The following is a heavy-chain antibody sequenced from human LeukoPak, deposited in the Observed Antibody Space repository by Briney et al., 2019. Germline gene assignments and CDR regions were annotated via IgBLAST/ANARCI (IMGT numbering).Heavy chain of an antibody. CDR1: GGSISSYY. J-gene: IGHJ4*02. Sequence: SETLSLTCTVSGGSISSYYWSWIRQPAGKGLEWIGRIYTSGSTNYNPSLKSRVTMSVDTSKNQFSLKLSSVTAADTAVYYCARDRGRGRLGEWAYWGQGTLVTVSS. CDR2: IYTSGST. D-gene: IGHD3-16*01. V-gene: IGHV4-4*07. CDR3: ARDRGRGRLGEWAY.